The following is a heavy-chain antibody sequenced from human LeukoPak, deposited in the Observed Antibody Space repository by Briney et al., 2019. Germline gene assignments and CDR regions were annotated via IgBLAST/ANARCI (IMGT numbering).Heavy chain of an antibody. CDR3: AREIQLWPYYFDY. Sequence: ASVKLSCKSSGYTFTGYYMHWVRQAPGQGLECMGCINPNSGGTNYAQKFQARVTMTRDTSISTAYMRLSRLRSDDTAVYYCAREIQLWPYYFDYWGQGTLVTVSS. D-gene: IGHD5-18*01. CDR2: INPNSGGT. CDR1: GYTFTGYY. J-gene: IGHJ4*02. V-gene: IGHV1-2*02.